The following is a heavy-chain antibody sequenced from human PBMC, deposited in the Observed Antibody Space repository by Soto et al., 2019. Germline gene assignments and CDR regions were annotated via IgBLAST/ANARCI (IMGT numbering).Heavy chain of an antibody. J-gene: IGHJ5*02. CDR3: ARDNPYTNSFGNWFDP. Sequence: QVRLVQSGAEVKKPGSSVKVSCKASGGTFSNYAITWLRLAPGQGLEWLGGIIPVFGTVNYARKFQGRVTITADESTSTAYMELNRRRSEDTAVYYCARDNPYTNSFGNWFDPWGQGTLVIVS. V-gene: IGHV1-69*01. CDR2: IIPVFGTV. CDR1: GGTFSNYA. D-gene: IGHD6-13*01.